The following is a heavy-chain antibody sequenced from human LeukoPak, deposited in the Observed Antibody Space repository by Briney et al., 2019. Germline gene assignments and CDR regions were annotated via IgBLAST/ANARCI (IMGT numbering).Heavy chain of an antibody. CDR3: AREGSSWSFDY. J-gene: IGHJ4*02. D-gene: IGHD6-13*01. Sequence: SETLSLTCTVSGGSISSSSYYWGWIRQPPGKGLEWIGSIYYSGSTYYNPSLKSRVTISVDTSKNQFSLKLSSVTAAVTAVYYCAREGSSWSFDYWGQGTLVTVSS. V-gene: IGHV4-39*07. CDR2: IYYSGST. CDR1: GGSISSSSYY.